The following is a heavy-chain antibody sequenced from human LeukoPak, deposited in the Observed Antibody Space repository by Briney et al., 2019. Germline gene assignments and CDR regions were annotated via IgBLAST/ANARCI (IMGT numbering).Heavy chain of an antibody. Sequence: GGSLRLSCAASGLTFSDYYMTWIRQAPGKGLEWVSSISGSGTTTYSADSVRGRFTVSRDNAKNSVSLYMNSLRAEDTAVYYCAIQITMIVVVPYFDYWGQGTLVTVSS. CDR3: AIQITMIVVVPYFDY. CDR2: ISGSGTTT. CDR1: GLTFSDYY. J-gene: IGHJ4*02. V-gene: IGHV3-11*04. D-gene: IGHD3-22*01.